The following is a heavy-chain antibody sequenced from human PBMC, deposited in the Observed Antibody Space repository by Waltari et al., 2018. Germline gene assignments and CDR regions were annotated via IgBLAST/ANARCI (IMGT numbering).Heavy chain of an antibody. CDR3: TRVGSGSLIGGYGMDV. CDR2: IFPGDSDT. D-gene: IGHD3-10*01. J-gene: IGHJ6*02. Sequence: EMQLVQSGAEVKKPGESLKISCKGSGYRFSNYWTAWVRQMPGKGLEWMGIIFPGDSDTRYSPSFQGQVTISADKSISTAYLQWSSLKASDTAIYYCTRVGSGSLIGGYGMDVWGQGTTVTVSS. V-gene: IGHV5-51*01. CDR1: GYRFSNYW.